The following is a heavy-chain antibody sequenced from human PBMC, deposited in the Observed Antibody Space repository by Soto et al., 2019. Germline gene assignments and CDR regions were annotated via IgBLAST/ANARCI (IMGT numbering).Heavy chain of an antibody. J-gene: IGHJ4*02. D-gene: IGHD3-22*01. CDR1: GFTFKSYT. Sequence: PGGSLRLSCVASGFTFKSYTMNWVRQAPGKGLEWVSSISSRSDYVHYADSVKGRFTISRDNSRNTLYLQMNSLRAEDTAVYYCATSYDSSGYDYWGQGTQVTVSS. CDR2: ISSRSDYV. CDR3: ATSYDSSGYDY. V-gene: IGHV3-21*04.